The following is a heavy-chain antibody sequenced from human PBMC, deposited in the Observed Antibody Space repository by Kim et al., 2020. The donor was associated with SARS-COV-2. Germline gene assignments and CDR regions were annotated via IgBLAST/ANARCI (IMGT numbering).Heavy chain of an antibody. CDR3: AHNGGDY. J-gene: IGHJ4*02. D-gene: IGHD2-15*01. V-gene: IGHV2-5*02. CDR2: WDDDK. Sequence: WDDDKRYSPSLKRRLTITKDTSKNQVVLTMTNMDPVDTATYYCAHNGGDYWGQGTLVTVSS.